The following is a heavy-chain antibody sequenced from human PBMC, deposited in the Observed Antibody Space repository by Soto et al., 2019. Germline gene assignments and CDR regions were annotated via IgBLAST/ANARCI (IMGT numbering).Heavy chain of an antibody. J-gene: IGHJ3*02. CDR1: VGTFSSSA. V-gene: IGHV1-69*06. CDR2: IIPTFGTA. D-gene: IGHD6-19*01. CDR3: ARSETAGHRGFDS. Sequence: QVQLVQSGAEMREPGSSVKVSCKASVGTFSSSAINWLRQAPGQGPEWMGGIIPTFGTANYIEKFRGRVTITADTSTSTAYMEVSSLTSEDTAMYFCARSETAGHRGFDSWGQGTMVTVS.